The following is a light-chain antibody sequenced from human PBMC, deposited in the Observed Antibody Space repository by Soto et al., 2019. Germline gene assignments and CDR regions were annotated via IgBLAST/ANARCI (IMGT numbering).Light chain of an antibody. CDR1: ESIVGY. J-gene: IGKJ3*01. CDR2: AAS. V-gene: IGKV1-39*01. CDR3: QQSYSMPFT. Sequence: DIQLTQSPSSLSASVGDGVTITCRASESIVGYLNWYQQRPGKAPKLVIYAASSLRTGVSSRFSGSGSGTDFTLTISSLQPEDVATYYCQQSYSMPFTFGPGTQVDIK.